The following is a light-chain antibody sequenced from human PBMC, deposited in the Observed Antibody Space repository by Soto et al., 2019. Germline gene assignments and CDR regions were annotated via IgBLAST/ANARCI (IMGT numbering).Light chain of an antibody. CDR1: SSDVGGYNY. V-gene: IGLV2-11*01. Sequence: QSALTQPRSVSGSPGQSVTISCTGTSSDVGGYNYVSWYQQHPGKVPKLMIYDVSKRPSGVPDRFSGSKSGNTASLTISGLQAEDEADYYCCSYAGRYTWVFGGGTKVTVL. CDR2: DVS. J-gene: IGLJ3*02. CDR3: CSYAGRYTWV.